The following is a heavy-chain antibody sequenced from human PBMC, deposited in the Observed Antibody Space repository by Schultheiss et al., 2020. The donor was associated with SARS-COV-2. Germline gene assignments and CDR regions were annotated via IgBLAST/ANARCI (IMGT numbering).Heavy chain of an antibody. V-gene: IGHV4-39*07. CDR1: GGSISSGGYY. J-gene: IGHJ4*02. Sequence: SETLSLTCTVSGGSISSGGYYWSWIRQPPGKGLEWIGEINHSGSTYYNPSLKSRVTISVDTSKNQFSLKLSSVTAADTAVYYCARVQNYYGSGSHEDYWGQGTLVTGSS. CDR2: INHSGST. D-gene: IGHD3-10*01. CDR3: ARVQNYYGSGSHEDY.